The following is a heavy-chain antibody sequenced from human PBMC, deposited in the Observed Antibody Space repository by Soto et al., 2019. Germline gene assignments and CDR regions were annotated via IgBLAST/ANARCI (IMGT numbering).Heavy chain of an antibody. D-gene: IGHD1-26*01. CDR2: MNPNSGNT. V-gene: IGHV1-8*01. Sequence: QLQLVQSGAEVKKPGASVKVSCKASGYTFTNYDINWVRQATGQGLEWMGWMNPNSGNTGYAQKFQGRGTITRITSISTAYMELSSLRSEDTAVYYCASGVGTDYYYGMDVWGQGTTVTVSS. CDR3: ASGVGTDYYYGMDV. J-gene: IGHJ6*02. CDR1: GYTFTNYD.